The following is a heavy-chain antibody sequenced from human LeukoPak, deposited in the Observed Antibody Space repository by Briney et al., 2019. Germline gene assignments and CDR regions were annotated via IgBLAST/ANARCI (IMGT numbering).Heavy chain of an antibody. J-gene: IGHJ5*02. D-gene: IGHD3-3*01. CDR1: GFTFSSYS. CDR2: ISSSSSYI. V-gene: IGHV3-21*04. Sequence: PGGSLRLSCAASGFTFSSYSMNWVRQAPGKGLEWVSSISSSSSYIYYADSVKGRFTISRDNSKNTLYLQMNSLRAEDTAVYYCAKGASPYYYDFWSGYYPNNWFDPWGQGTLVTVSS. CDR3: AKGASPYYYDFWSGYYPNNWFDP.